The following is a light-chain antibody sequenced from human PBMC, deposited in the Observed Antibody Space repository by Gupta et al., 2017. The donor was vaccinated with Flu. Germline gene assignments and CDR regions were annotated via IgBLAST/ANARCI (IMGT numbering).Light chain of an antibody. V-gene: IGKV3D-15*01. CDR3: QQYNNWHPWT. CDR2: GAS. CDR1: QSVSSN. J-gene: IGKJ1*01. Sequence: EIVMTQSSATLSVSPGERATLSCRASQSVSSNLSWYQQKPGQTPRLLIYGASTRATSIPARFSGSGSGTEFTLTISSLQSEDFAVYYCQQYNNWHPWTFGQGTKVEIK.